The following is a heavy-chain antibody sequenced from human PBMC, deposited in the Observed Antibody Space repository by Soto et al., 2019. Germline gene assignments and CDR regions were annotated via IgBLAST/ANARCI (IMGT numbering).Heavy chain of an antibody. V-gene: IGHV3-21*01. CDR1: GFTFTRYS. CDR2: ISSTTNYI. CDR3: ARESEDLTSNFDY. J-gene: IGHJ4*02. Sequence: PGGSLRLSCAASGFTFTRYSMNWVRQAPGKGLEWVSSISSTTNYIYYADSMKGRFTVSRDNAKNSVYQEMNSLSAEDTAVYYCARESEDLTSNFDYWGQGTLVTVSS.